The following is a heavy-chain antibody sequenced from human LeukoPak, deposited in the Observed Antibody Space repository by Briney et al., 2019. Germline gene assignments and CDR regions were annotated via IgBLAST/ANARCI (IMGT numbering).Heavy chain of an antibody. D-gene: IGHD2-2*01. CDR3: AKGTRSVVPAASDS. Sequence: PGGSLRLSCAASGFAFGDYAMHWVRQAPGKGLEWVAGITWDSGVKEYADSVKGRFTISRDNAKKSLYLQMHSLRPEDTALYYCAKGTRSVVPAASDSWGQGTLVTVSS. V-gene: IGHV3-9*01. CDR1: GFAFGDYA. CDR2: ITWDSGVK. J-gene: IGHJ4*02.